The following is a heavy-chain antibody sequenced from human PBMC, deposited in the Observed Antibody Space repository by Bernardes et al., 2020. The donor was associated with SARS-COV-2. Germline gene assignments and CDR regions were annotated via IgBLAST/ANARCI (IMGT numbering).Heavy chain of an antibody. CDR3: ARALLRARDSSGYRYYFYGMDV. CDR1: GFTFSSYD. V-gene: IGHV3-13*01. Sequence: GGSLRLSCAASGFTFSSYDMHWVRQATGKGLEWVSAIGTAGDTYYPGSVKGRFTISRENAKNSLYLQMNSLRAGDTAVYYCARALLRARDSSGYRYYFYGMDVWGQGTTVTVSS. CDR2: IGTAGDT. J-gene: IGHJ6*02. D-gene: IGHD3-22*01.